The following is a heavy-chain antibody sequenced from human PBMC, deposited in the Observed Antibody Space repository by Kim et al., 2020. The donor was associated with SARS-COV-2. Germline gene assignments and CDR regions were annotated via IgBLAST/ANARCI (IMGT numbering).Heavy chain of an antibody. J-gene: IGHJ2*01. D-gene: IGHD3-22*01. CDR1: GYTFTSYD. Sequence: ASVKVSCKASGYTFTSYDINWVRQATGQGLEWMGWMNPNSGNTGYAQKFQGRVTMTRNTSISTAYMELSSLRSEDTAVYYCARGTYDSSGKPAYWYFDLRGRGTLVTVSS. V-gene: IGHV1-8*01. CDR2: MNPNSGNT. CDR3: ARGTYDSSGKPAYWYFDL.